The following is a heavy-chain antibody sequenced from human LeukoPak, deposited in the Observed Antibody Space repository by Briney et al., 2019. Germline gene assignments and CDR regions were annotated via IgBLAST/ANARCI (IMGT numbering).Heavy chain of an antibody. D-gene: IGHD5-24*01. V-gene: IGHV4-34*01. CDR2: INHSGST. Sequence: PSETLSLTCAVYGGSFSGYYWSWIRQPPGKGLEWIGEINHSGSTNYNPSLKSRVTISVDTSKNQFSLKLSSVTAADTAVYYCARLPGGYNAPYGFDPWGQGTLVTVSS. J-gene: IGHJ5*02. CDR1: GGSFSGYY. CDR3: ARLPGGYNAPYGFDP.